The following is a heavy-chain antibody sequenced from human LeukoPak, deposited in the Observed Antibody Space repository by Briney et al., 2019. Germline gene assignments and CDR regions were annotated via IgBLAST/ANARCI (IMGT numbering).Heavy chain of an antibody. CDR1: GYTFTSYD. Sequence: ASVKVSCKASGYTFTSYDINWVRQATGQGLEWMGWMNPNSGNTGYAQKFQGRVTMTRNTSISTAYMELSSLRSEDTAVYYCALVPAAMGEFDYWGQGTLVTVSS. V-gene: IGHV1-8*01. J-gene: IGHJ4*02. D-gene: IGHD2-2*01. CDR2: MNPNSGNT. CDR3: ALVPAAMGEFDY.